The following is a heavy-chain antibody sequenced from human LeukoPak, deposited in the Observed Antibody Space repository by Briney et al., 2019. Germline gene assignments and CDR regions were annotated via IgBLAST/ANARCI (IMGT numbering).Heavy chain of an antibody. CDR3: ARDPLIVGATHFDY. CDR1: GGTFSSYA. V-gene: IGHV1-69*13. J-gene: IGHJ4*02. Sequence: ASVKVSCKASGGTFSSYAISWVRQAPGQGLEWMGGIIPIFGTANYAQKFQGRVTITADESTSTAYMELSSLRSEDTAVYYCARDPLIVGATHFDYWGQGTLVTVS. CDR2: IIPIFGTA. D-gene: IGHD1-26*01.